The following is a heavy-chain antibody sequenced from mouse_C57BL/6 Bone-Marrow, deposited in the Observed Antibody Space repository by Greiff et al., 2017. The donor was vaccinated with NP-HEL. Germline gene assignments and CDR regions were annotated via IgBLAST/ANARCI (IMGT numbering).Heavy chain of an antibody. V-gene: IGHV5-16*01. CDR3: ARDRDYYGSNYWYFDV. Sequence: EVKLVESEGGLVQPGSSMKLSCTASGFTFSDYYMAWVRQVPEKGLEWVANINYDGSSTYYLDSLKSRFIISRDNAKNILYLQMSSLKSEDTATYYCARDRDYYGSNYWYFDVWGTGTTVTVSS. D-gene: IGHD1-1*01. J-gene: IGHJ1*03. CDR2: INYDGSST. CDR1: GFTFSDYY.